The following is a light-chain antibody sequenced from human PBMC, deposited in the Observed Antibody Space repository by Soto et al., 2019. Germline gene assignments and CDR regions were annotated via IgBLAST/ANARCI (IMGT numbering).Light chain of an antibody. J-gene: IGKJ1*01. V-gene: IGKV3-15*01. CDR3: QQYNNWPRT. CDR2: GAS. Sequence: EKVLTQSPDTMSLSPGERATLSCRASQSVSSNYLAWYQQKLGQAPRLLIYGASTRATGIPARFSGSGSGTEFTLTISSLQSEDFAVYYCQQYNNWPRTFGQGTKVDIK. CDR1: QSVSSN.